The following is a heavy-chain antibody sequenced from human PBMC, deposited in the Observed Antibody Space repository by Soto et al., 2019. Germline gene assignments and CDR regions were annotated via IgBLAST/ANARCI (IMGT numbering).Heavy chain of an antibody. CDR3: ARGLPGYYGMDV. J-gene: IGHJ6*02. Sequence: EVQLVESGGGLVQPGGSLRLSCAASGFTFSSYWIHWVRQAPGKGLVWVSRIKGDGSRTDYADSVKGRITISRDNAKNTVYLQMNSLRDEATAVYYCARGLPGYYGMDVWGQGTTVTVSS. V-gene: IGHV3-74*01. D-gene: IGHD4-17*01. CDR2: IKGDGSRT. CDR1: GFTFSSYW.